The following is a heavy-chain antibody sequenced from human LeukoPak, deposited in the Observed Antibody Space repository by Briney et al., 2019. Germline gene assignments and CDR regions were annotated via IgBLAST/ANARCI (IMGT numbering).Heavy chain of an antibody. D-gene: IGHD2-2*01. CDR1: GGSTSSGDYY. J-gene: IGHJ5*02. Sequence: SETLSLTCTVSGGSTSSGDYYWSWIRQPPGKGLEWIGYIYYSGSTYYNPSLKSRVTISVDTSKNQFSLKLSSVTAAGTAVYYCARDTLPAAMRSWFDPWGQGTLVTVSS. V-gene: IGHV4-30-4*01. CDR2: IYYSGST. CDR3: ARDTLPAAMRSWFDP.